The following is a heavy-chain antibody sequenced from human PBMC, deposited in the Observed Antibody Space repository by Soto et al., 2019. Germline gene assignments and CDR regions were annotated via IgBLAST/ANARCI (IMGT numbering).Heavy chain of an antibody. CDR2: MNPSSGNK. Sequence: QVQLVQSGAEVKKPGASVKVSCKASGYTFTSYDINWVRQAAGQGLEWLGWMNPSSGNKAYAQNFQGRVTMTRNTSIRTAYLELTSLTSEGTAAYYCARGGVSGGAFDIWGRGTLVTVTS. J-gene: IGHJ3*02. CDR1: GYTFTSYD. CDR3: ARGGVSGGAFDI. D-gene: IGHD3-10*01. V-gene: IGHV1-8*01.